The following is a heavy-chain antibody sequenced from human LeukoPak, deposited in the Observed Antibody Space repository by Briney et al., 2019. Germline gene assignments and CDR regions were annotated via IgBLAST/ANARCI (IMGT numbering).Heavy chain of an antibody. D-gene: IGHD3-9*01. V-gene: IGHV3-30*01. CDR2: ISYYDSNK. CDR1: GFTFSSYA. J-gene: IGHJ6*02. CDR3: ARAVRGESGYFGWLLFSPSLLYGMDV. Sequence: GESLRLSCAVSGFTFSSYAIHWIRQAPGKGLEWVAVISYYDSNKYYPDSVKGRFTIIRDNSKNTLYLQMNRLRAEDTAVYYCARAVRGESGYFGWLLFSPSLLYGMDVWGQGTTVTVSS.